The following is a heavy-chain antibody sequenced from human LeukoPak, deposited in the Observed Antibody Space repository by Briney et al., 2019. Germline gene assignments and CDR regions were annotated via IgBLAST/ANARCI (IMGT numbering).Heavy chain of an antibody. J-gene: IGHJ4*02. Sequence: PSETLSLTCTVSGGSISSSSYCWGWIRQPPGKGLEWIGSIYYSGSTYYNPSLKSRVTISVDTSKNQFSLKLSSVTAADTAVYYCARGYSSNPFDYWGQGTLVTVSS. D-gene: IGHD6-13*01. CDR2: IYYSGST. CDR1: GGSISSSSYC. V-gene: IGHV4-39*01. CDR3: ARGYSSNPFDY.